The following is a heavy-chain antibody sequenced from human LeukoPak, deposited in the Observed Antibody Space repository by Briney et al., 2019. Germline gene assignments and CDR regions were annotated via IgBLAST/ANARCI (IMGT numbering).Heavy chain of an antibody. D-gene: IGHD1-7*01. CDR2: ISAYNGNT. J-gene: IGHJ3*02. CDR1: GYTFTSYG. Sequence: ASVKVSCKASGYTFTSYGISWVRQAPGQGLEWMGWISAYNGNTNYAQKFQGRVTMTRDTSTSTVYMELSSLRSEDTAVYYCARERITGTTWHAFDIWGQGTMVTVSS. V-gene: IGHV1-18*01. CDR3: ARERITGTTWHAFDI.